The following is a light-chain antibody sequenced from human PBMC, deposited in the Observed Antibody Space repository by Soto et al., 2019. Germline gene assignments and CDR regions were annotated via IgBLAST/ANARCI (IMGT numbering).Light chain of an antibody. J-gene: IGKJ4*01. CDR2: DAS. Sequence: DIQMTQSPPTLSASVGDRVTITCRASQPISSWLAWYHQKPGKAPKLLIYDASNLESEVPSRFSGSGSGTEFTLTISRLEPEDFAVYYCQQYGASPLTFGGGTKVDIK. CDR1: QPISSW. CDR3: QQYGASPLT. V-gene: IGKV1-5*01.